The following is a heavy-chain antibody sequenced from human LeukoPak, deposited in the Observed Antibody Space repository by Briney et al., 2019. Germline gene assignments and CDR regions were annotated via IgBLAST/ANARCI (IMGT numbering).Heavy chain of an antibody. CDR1: GFTFSNYW. V-gene: IGHV3-7*01. CDR3: VRDGGVSGYDLLDY. J-gene: IGHJ4*02. Sequence: GGSLRLSCAASGFTFSNYWMSWVRQAPGKGLEWVAHIKQDGSEEHYMDSVKARFIISRDNAKNSRSLQMDSLRAEDTAVYYCVRDGGVSGYDLLDYWGQGTLVTVSS. D-gene: IGHD5-12*01. CDR2: IKQDGSEE.